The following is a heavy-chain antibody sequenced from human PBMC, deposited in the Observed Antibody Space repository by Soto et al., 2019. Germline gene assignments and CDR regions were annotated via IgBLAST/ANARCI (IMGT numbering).Heavy chain of an antibody. CDR1: GYSFTSYW. J-gene: IGHJ5*02. CDR2: IYPGDSDT. V-gene: IGHV5-51*01. D-gene: IGHD2-2*01. Sequence: GESLKISCKGSGYSFTSYWIGWVRQMPGKGLEWMGIIYPGDSDTRYSPSFQGQVTISADKSISTAYLQWSSLKASDTAMYYCARTRGYCSSTSCSGWFDHWGQGTLVTVSS. CDR3: ARTRGYCSSTSCSGWFDH.